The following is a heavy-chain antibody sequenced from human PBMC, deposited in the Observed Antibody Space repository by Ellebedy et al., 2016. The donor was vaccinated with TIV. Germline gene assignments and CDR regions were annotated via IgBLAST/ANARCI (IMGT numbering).Heavy chain of an antibody. V-gene: IGHV3-23*01. Sequence: PGGSLRLSCAASGITFSSYTMSWVRQAPGTGLEWVSAIRGSGVSTFYADSVKGRFSISRDNSKNTLYLQMNSLRAEDTAIYYCTKSNLMRITYSLDYWGQGTLVTVSS. J-gene: IGHJ4*02. CDR3: TKSNLMRITYSLDY. CDR2: IRGSGVST. D-gene: IGHD2-21*01. CDR1: GITFSSYT.